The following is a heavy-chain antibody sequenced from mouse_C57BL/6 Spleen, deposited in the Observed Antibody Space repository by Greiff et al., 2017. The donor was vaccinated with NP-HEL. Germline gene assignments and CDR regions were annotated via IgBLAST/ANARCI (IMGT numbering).Heavy chain of an antibody. V-gene: IGHV5-9-1*02. CDR2: ISSGGDYI. Sequence: EVKLMESGEGLVKPGGSLKLSCAASGFTFSSYAMSWVRQTPEKRLEWVAYISSGGDYIYYADTVKGRFTISRDNARNTLYLQMSSLKSEDTAMYYCTRDLYYYGSPDWYFDVWGTGTTVTVSS. J-gene: IGHJ1*03. CDR3: TRDLYYYGSPDWYFDV. CDR1: GFTFSSYA. D-gene: IGHD1-1*01.